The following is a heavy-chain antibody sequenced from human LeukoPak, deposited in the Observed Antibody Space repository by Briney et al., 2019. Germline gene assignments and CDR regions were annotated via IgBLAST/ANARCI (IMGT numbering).Heavy chain of an antibody. CDR2: IKSKGDGETT. CDR3: TTDLGITMIRGVIVY. CDR1: GFTFTNAW. J-gene: IGHJ4*02. V-gene: IGHV3-15*01. D-gene: IGHD3-10*01. Sequence: PGGSLRLSCTAPGFTFTNAWMSWVRQAPGKGLEWVGRIKSKGDGETTDYAAPVKGRFTMSRDDSKATLYLQMNSLKAEDTAVYYCTTDLGITMIRGVIVYWGQGALVTVSP.